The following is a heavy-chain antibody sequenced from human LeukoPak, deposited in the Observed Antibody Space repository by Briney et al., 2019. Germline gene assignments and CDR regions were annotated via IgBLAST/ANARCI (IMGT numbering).Heavy chain of an antibody. V-gene: IGHV3-23*01. D-gene: IGHD2-2*01. CDR3: AKAVTVVIPAALDY. CDR2: ISGRGGTT. CDR1: EFTFNNYA. J-gene: IGHJ4*02. Sequence: PGGSLSLSCAASEFTFNNYAMTWVRQTPAKGLEWVSAISGRGGTTYYADSAKGRFTISRDNSLNTLYLQMNSLRAEDTAVYYCAKAVTVVIPAALDYWGQGTLVTVSS.